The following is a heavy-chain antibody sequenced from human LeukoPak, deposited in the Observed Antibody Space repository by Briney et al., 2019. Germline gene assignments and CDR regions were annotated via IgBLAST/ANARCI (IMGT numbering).Heavy chain of an antibody. D-gene: IGHD3-3*01. CDR3: ARDETYSDVWSGSAGGGKGNYLDY. CDR1: GGSFSAYY. J-gene: IGHJ4*02. V-gene: IGHV4-34*01. Sequence: SETLSLTCAVYGGSFSAYYWTWIRQPPGKGLEWIGEINHSGSTNYNPSLKSRVTISVDTSKNYFSLKLSSVTAADTAMYYCARDETYSDVWSGSAGGGKGNYLDYWGQGILVTVSS. CDR2: INHSGST.